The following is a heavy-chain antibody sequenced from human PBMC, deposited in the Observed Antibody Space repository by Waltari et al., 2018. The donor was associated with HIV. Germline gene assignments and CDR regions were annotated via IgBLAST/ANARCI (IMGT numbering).Heavy chain of an antibody. CDR3: ARSPFYSSGRTFDY. V-gene: IGHV4-4*07. CDR1: GGPISSYS. D-gene: IGHD6-19*01. CDR2: IYTSGST. J-gene: IGHJ4*02. Sequence: QVQLQESGPGLVKPSETQSLTCPVSGGPISSYSWRCIGQPAGKGLEWIGRIYTSGSTNYNPSLKSRVTMSVDTSKNQFSLKLSSVTAADTAVYYCARSPFYSSGRTFDYWGQGTLVTVSS.